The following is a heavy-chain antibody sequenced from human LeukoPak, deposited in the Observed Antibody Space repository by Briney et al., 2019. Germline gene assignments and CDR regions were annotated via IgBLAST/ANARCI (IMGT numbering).Heavy chain of an antibody. CDR1: GYSISSGYY. Sequence: SETLSPTCSVSGYSISSGYYWGWIRQPPGKGLEWIGRIYHSGSTYYDPSLKSRVTISVDTSRNQFSLKLSSVTAADTAVYYCARAREPLIYTYYFEYWGQGTLVTVSS. J-gene: IGHJ4*02. V-gene: IGHV4-38-2*02. CDR2: IYHSGST. CDR3: ARAREPLIYTYYFEY. D-gene: IGHD1-14*01.